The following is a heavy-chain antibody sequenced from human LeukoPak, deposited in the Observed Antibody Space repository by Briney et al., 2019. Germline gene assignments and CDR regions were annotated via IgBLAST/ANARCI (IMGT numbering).Heavy chain of an antibody. J-gene: IGHJ4*02. CDR2: ISVSNGDT. CDR1: GYTFASYG. Sequence: GASVKVSCETSGYTFASYGISWVRRAPGQGLEWMGWISVSNGDTNYAQKFQGRVTMTTDTSTNTAYMDLRSLRSDDTAMYYCARGPGTPHYFDYWGQGTLVTVSS. D-gene: IGHD1-1*01. V-gene: IGHV1-18*01. CDR3: ARGPGTPHYFDY.